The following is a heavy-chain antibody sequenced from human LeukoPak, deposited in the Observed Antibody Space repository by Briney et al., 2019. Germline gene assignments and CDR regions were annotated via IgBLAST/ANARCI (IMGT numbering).Heavy chain of an antibody. D-gene: IGHD3-22*01. CDR3: AREVGVVITKTNNWFDP. J-gene: IGHJ5*02. Sequence: SVKVSCKASGGTFSSYAISWVRQAPGQGLEWMGGIIPIFGTANYAQKFQGRVTITADESTSTAYMELSSLRSEDTAVYYCAREVGVVITKTNNWFDPWGQGTLVTVSS. CDR1: GGTFSSYA. V-gene: IGHV1-69*13. CDR2: IIPIFGTA.